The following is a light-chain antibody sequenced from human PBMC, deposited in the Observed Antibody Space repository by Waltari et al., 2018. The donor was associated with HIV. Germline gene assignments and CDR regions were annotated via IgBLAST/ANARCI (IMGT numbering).Light chain of an antibody. J-gene: IGLJ2*01. Sequence: QSVLTQPPSAFGTPGQRVTISCSGSSSNTGSNTVNWYQQLPGTAPKLLIYSNNQRPSGVPDRFSGSKSGTSASLAISGLQSEDEADYYCAAWDDRLRRPVFGGGTKLTVL. V-gene: IGLV1-44*01. CDR1: SSNTGSNT. CDR3: AAWDDRLRRPV. CDR2: SNN.